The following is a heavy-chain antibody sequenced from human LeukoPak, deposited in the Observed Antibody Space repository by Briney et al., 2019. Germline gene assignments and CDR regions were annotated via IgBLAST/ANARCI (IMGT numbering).Heavy chain of an antibody. CDR3: ARGIAAAGTNDY. CDR2: IIPIFGTA. V-gene: IGHV1-69*05. CDR1: GGTFSSYA. D-gene: IGHD6-13*01. J-gene: IGHJ4*02. Sequence: SVKVSCKASGGTFSSYAISWVRQVPGQGLEWMGGIIPIFGTANYAQKFQGRVTITTDESTSTAYMELSSLRSEDTAVYYCARGIAAAGTNDYWGQGTLVTVSS.